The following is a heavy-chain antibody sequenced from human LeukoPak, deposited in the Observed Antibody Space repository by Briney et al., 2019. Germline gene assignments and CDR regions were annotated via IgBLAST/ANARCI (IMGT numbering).Heavy chain of an antibody. V-gene: IGHV1-8*01. CDR2: MNPNSGNT. CDR1: GYTFSTYD. J-gene: IGHJ5*02. D-gene: IGHD3-10*01. Sequence: ASVKVSCKASGYTFSTYDINWVRQVTGQGLEWMGWMNPNSGNTGYAQKIQGRVTMTRNTSINTAYMELSSLGSEDTAVYYCARGPSRDYGSGSSWFDPWGQGTLVTVSS. CDR3: ARGPSRDYGSGSSWFDP.